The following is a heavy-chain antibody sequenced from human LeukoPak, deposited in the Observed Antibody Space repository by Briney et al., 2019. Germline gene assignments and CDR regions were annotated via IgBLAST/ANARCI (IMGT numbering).Heavy chain of an antibody. CDR2: TYQRSKWYN. CDR3: AREVDGGFDY. V-gene: IGHV6-1*01. J-gene: IGHJ4*02. D-gene: IGHD6-19*01. CDR1: GDSVSSTSPT. Sequence: SQTLSLTCAISGDSVSSTSPTWNWIRQSPSRGLEWLGRTYQRSKWYNDYAVSVKSRITINPDTSKNQFSLQLSSVTPEDTALYYCAREVDGGFDYWGQGTLVTVSS.